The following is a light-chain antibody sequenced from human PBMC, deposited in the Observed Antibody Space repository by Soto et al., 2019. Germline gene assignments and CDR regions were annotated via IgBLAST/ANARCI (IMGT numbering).Light chain of an antibody. J-gene: IGLJ2*01. CDR2: SNN. Sequence: QSALTQPPSASVTPGQRVTISCSGSSSNIGSNTVNWYQQLPGTAPKLLIYSNNQRPSGVPDRFSGSKSGTSASLAISGLQSEDEADYYCAAWDDSLNGYVVFGGGIKLTVL. V-gene: IGLV1-44*01. CDR1: SSNIGSNT. CDR3: AAWDDSLNGYVV.